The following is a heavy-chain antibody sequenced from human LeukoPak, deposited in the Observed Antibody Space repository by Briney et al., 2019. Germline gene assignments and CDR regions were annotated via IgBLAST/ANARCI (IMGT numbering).Heavy chain of an antibody. D-gene: IGHD3-22*01. CDR2: INYSGST. CDR3: ARVPGFLYYYDSSGYRYYYMDV. J-gene: IGHJ6*03. CDR1: GGSFSGYY. Sequence: PSETLSLTCAVYGGSFSGYYWSWIRQPPGKGLEWIGEINYSGSTNYNPSLKSRVTISVDTSKNQFSLKLSSVTAADTAVYYCARVPGFLYYYDSSGYRYYYMDVWGKGTTVTVSS. V-gene: IGHV4-34*01.